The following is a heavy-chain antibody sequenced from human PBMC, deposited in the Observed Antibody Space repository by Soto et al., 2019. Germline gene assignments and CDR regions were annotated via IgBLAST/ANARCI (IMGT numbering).Heavy chain of an antibody. CDR1: GGSISSYY. CDR3: ARGEYRSFDY. CDR2: IYYSGST. D-gene: IGHD6-6*01. J-gene: IGHJ4*02. V-gene: IGHV4-59*01. Sequence: SETLSLTCTVSGGSISSYYWSWIRQPPGKGLEWIGYIYYSGSTNYNPSLKSRVTISVDTSKNQSSLKLSSVTAADTAVYYCARGEYRSFDYWAQGTLVTVSS.